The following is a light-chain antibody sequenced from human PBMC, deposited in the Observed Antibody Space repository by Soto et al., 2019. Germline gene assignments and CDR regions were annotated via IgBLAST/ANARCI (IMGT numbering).Light chain of an antibody. CDR2: DVS. CDR1: QSVSSSY. Sequence: VLTQSPDTLSLSPGERATLSCRASQSVSSSYLAWYQQKPGQAPRLLIYDVSNRATDIPARFSGSGSGTDFTLTISSLEPEDLAVYYCQQRSNWPRTFGQGTKVDI. CDR3: QQRSNWPRT. J-gene: IGKJ1*01. V-gene: IGKV3D-20*02.